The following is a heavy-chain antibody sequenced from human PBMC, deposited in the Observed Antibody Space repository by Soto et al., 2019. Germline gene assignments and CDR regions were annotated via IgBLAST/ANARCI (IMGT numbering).Heavy chain of an antibody. J-gene: IGHJ5*02. CDR1: GGSISSGGYY. V-gene: IGHV4-31*03. CDR3: ARVRGHQLLGWFDP. CDR2: IYHSGTT. Sequence: QVQLQESGPGLVKPSQTLSLTCTVSGGSISSGGYYWSWIRQHPGKGLEWIGYIYHSGTTYYNPSLKSRVTISVDTSQNQFSLTLTSVTAADTAVYYCARVRGHQLLGWFDPGGQGTLVTVSS. D-gene: IGHD2-2*01.